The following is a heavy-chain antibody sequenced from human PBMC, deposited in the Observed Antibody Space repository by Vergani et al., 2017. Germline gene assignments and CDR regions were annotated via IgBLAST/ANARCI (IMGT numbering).Heavy chain of an antibody. CDR3: ARAGLRGYYYYGMDV. J-gene: IGHJ6*02. CDR2: IYYSGST. V-gene: IGHV4-39*01. D-gene: IGHD5-12*01. Sequence: QLQLQESGPGLVKPSETLSLTCTVSGGSISSSSYYWGWIRQPRGKGLEWIGSIYYSGSTYYNPSLKSRVTISVDTSKNQFSLKLSSVTAADTAVYYCARAGLRGYYYYGMDVWGQGTTVTVSS. CDR1: GGSISSSSYY.